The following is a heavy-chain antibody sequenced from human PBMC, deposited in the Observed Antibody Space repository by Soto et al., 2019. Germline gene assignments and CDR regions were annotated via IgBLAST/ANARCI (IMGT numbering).Heavy chain of an antibody. CDR1: GGSFSGYY. V-gene: IGHV4-34*01. D-gene: IGHD3-9*01. J-gene: IGHJ6*02. CDR3: AGGIQRGLYDMLTGYYKRYYYGMDV. Sequence: QVQLQQWGAGLLKPSETLSLTCAVYGGSFSGYYWSWIRQPPGKGLEWLGEINHSGRTNYNPSLKSRVTLAVDTYKIQFALKLSSVTAADTAVYYCAGGIQRGLYDMLTGYYKRYYYGMDVWGQGTTVTVSS. CDR2: INHSGRT.